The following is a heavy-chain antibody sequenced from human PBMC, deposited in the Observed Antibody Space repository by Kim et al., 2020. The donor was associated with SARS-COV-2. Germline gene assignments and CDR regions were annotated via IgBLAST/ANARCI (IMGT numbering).Heavy chain of an antibody. J-gene: IGHJ4*02. CDR2: IKGRDDRT. CDR3: VKGAWVEH. V-gene: IGHV3-23*01. CDR1: GFNFITFA. Sequence: GGSLRLSCVASGFNFITFAMSWVRQAPGQGLKWVSGIKGRDDRTYYAESVKGRFTVSRDSARNTLYLHMNGLRSDDTATYYCVKGAWVEHWGPGTQVTLP. D-gene: IGHD1-26*01.